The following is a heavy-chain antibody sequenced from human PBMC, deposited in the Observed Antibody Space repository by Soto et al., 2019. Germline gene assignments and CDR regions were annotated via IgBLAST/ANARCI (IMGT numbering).Heavy chain of an antibody. J-gene: IGHJ4*02. D-gene: IGHD5-12*01. Sequence: GGSLRLSCAASGFTFSSYGMHWVRQAPGKGLEWVAVIWYDGSNKYYADSVKGRFTISRDNSKNTLYLQMNSLRAEDTAVYYCARDYSPATIEKFDYWGQGTLVTVSS. CDR1: GFTFSSYG. V-gene: IGHV3-33*01. CDR3: ARDYSPATIEKFDY. CDR2: IWYDGSNK.